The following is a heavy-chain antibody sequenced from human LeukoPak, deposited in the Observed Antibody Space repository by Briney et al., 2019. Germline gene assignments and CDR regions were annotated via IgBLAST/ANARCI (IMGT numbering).Heavy chain of an antibody. V-gene: IGHV1-24*01. D-gene: IGHD3-10*01. CDR2: FDPEDGET. CDR3: ATGDYYGSGSYYIY. Sequence: ASVKVSCKVSGYTLTELSMHWVRQAPGKGLEWMGGFDPEDGETIYAQKFQGRVTITEDTSTDTAYMELSSLRSEDTAVYYCATGDYYGSGSYYIYWGQGTLVTVSS. CDR1: GYTLTELS. J-gene: IGHJ4*02.